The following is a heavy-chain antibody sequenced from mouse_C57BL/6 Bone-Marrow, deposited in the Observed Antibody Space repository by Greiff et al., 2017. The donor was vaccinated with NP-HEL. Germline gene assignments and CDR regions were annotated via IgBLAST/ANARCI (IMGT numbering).Heavy chain of an antibody. V-gene: IGHV3-8*01. CDR3: ARFYDGYPYAMDY. J-gene: IGHJ4*01. CDR2: ISYSGST. D-gene: IGHD2-3*01. Sequence: EVKLVESGPGLAKPSQTLSLTCSVTGYSITSDYWNWIRKFPGNKLEYMGYISYSGSTYYNPSLKSRISITRDTSKNQYYLQLNSVTTEDTATYYCARFYDGYPYAMDYWGQGTSVTVSS. CDR1: GYSITSDY.